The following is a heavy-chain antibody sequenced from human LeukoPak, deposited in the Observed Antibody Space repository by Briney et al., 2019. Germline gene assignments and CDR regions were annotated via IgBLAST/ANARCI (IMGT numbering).Heavy chain of an antibody. Sequence: SETLSLTCAVYGASFSGYYWSWIRQPPGKGQEWNGEINHSGSPNYNPSLKSRVTISVDTSKNQFSLKLSSVTAADTGVYYCARRPQWSCWSGKNWFDPWGQGTLVTVSS. CDR3: ARRPQWSCWSGKNWFDP. D-gene: IGHD3-3*01. CDR1: GASFSGYY. CDR2: INHSGSP. J-gene: IGHJ5*02. V-gene: IGHV4-34*01.